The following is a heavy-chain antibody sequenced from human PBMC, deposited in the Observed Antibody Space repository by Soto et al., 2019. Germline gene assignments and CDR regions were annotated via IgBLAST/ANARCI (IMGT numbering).Heavy chain of an antibody. CDR2: MNPNSGNT. V-gene: IGHV1-8*01. Sequence: QVQLGQSGAEVKNPGASVRVSCKASGYTFTIYDINGVRQATGQGLEWRGWMNPNSGNTVYAQKFQGRVTMTRNTSISTAYVELSSMRSEDTAVYYCARVTSYGDYVFGDWGQGTLVTVSS. CDR3: ARVTSYGDYVFGD. CDR1: GYTFTIYD. J-gene: IGHJ4*02. D-gene: IGHD4-17*01.